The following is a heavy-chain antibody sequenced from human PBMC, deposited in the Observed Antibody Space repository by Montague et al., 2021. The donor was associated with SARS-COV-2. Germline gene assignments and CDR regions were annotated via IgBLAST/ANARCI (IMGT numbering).Heavy chain of an antibody. CDR3: ASSRWGITMIVVETGDSFDI. V-gene: IGHV1-69*04. CDR1: GGTFSSYA. CDR2: IIPILGIA. J-gene: IGHJ3*02. D-gene: IGHD3-22*01. Sequence: SVKVSCKASGGTFSSYAISWVRQAPGQGLEWVGRIIPILGIANYAQKFQGRVTITADKSTSTAYMELSSLRSEDTAVYYCASSRWGITMIVVETGDSFDIWGQGTMVTVSS.